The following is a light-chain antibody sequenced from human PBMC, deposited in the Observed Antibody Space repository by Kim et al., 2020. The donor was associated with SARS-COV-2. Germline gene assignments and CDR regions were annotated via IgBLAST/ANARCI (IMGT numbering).Light chain of an antibody. CDR2: SAS. CDR1: QSVSSNF. Sequence: ENVLTQSPGPLSLSPGERATLSCRASQSVSSNFLAWYQQKGGQAPRLLIYSASSRASGIPDRFSGSGSGTDFTLTISRLEPEDFAVYYCHQYGSSPETFGQGTKVDIK. V-gene: IGKV3-20*01. J-gene: IGKJ1*01. CDR3: HQYGSSPET.